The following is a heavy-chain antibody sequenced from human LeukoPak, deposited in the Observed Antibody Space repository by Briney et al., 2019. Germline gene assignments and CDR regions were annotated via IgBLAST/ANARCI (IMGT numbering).Heavy chain of an antibody. J-gene: IGHJ4*02. V-gene: IGHV4-59*08. Sequence: SETLSLTCTVSGGSISSYYWSWIRQPPGKGLEWIGYIYYSGSINYNPSLKSRVIISVDKSKNQFSLRLTSVTAADTAVYFCATLVSTRYYFDYWGQGTLVTVSS. CDR2: IYYSGSI. CDR3: ATLVSTRYYFDY. CDR1: GGSISSYY. D-gene: IGHD5/OR15-5a*01.